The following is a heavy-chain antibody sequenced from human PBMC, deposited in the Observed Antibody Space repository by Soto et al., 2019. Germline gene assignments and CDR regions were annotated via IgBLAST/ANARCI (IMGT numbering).Heavy chain of an antibody. J-gene: IGHJ5*02. CDR1: GGSISRGSYY. D-gene: IGHD3-3*01. Sequence: SETLSLTCTVSGGSISRGSYYWCWIRQHPGKGLEWIGYIYYSGSTYYNPSLKSRVTISVDTSKNQFSLKLSSVTAADTAVYYCARESRFLEWLSLNRFVPMAQGTLV. CDR3: ARESRFLEWLSLNRFVP. V-gene: IGHV4-31*03. CDR2: IYYSGST.